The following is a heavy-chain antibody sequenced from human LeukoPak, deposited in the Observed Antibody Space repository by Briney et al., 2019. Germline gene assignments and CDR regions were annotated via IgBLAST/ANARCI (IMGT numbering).Heavy chain of an antibody. Sequence: QAGESLRLSCAASGFTFSGHAMNWVRQAPGKGLEWVSYISSSGSTIYYADSVKGRFTISRDNAKNSLYLQMNSLRAEDTAVYYCALVGATVAWGQGTLVTVSS. J-gene: IGHJ5*02. CDR3: ALVGATVA. CDR2: ISSSGSTI. D-gene: IGHD1-26*01. CDR1: GFTFSGHA. V-gene: IGHV3-48*03.